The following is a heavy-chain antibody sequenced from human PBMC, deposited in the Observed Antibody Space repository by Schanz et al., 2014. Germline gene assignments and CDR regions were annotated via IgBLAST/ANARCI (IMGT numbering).Heavy chain of an antibody. V-gene: IGHV3-23*01. J-gene: IGHJ3*02. CDR3: AKGRFGELSAFDI. D-gene: IGHD3-10*01. CDR1: GFSFSTYW. Sequence: EVQLLESGGGLVEPGGSLRLSCAASGFSFSTYWMSWVRQAPGMGLEWVSAISGRDGSTYYADSVRGRFTISRDNSKNTLYLQMNSLRAEDTAVYYCAKGRFGELSAFDIWGQGTMVTVSS. CDR2: ISGRDGST.